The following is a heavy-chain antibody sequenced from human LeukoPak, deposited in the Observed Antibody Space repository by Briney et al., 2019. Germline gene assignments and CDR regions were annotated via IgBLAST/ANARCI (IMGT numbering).Heavy chain of an antibody. CDR2: IYYSGST. Sequence: SETLSLTCTVSGGSISSYYWSWIRQPPGKGLEWIGYIYYSGSTTYNPSLKSRVTISVDTSKNQFSLNLSSVTAADTAVYYCARSERYNSGWYFYFDYWGQGTLVTVSS. CDR3: ARSERYNSGWYFYFDY. CDR1: GGSISSYY. V-gene: IGHV4-59*01. J-gene: IGHJ4*02. D-gene: IGHD6-19*01.